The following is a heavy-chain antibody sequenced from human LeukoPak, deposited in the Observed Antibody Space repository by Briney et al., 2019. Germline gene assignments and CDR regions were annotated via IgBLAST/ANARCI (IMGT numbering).Heavy chain of an antibody. CDR1: GYSISSGYY. J-gene: IGHJ5*02. CDR2: IYHSGST. D-gene: IGHD6-19*01. V-gene: IGHV4-38-2*02. CDR3: ARENNFKSGYSSGGGHNWFDP. Sequence: TSETLSLTCTVSGYSISSGYYWGWIRQPPGKGLEWIGSIYHSGSTYYNPSLKSRVTISVDTSKNQFSLKLSSVTAADTAVYYCARENNFKSGYSSGGGHNWFDPWGQGTLVTVSS.